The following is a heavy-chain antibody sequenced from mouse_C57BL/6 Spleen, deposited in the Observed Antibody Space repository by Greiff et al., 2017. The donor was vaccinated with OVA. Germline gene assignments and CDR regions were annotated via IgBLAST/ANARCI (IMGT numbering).Heavy chain of an antibody. CDR2: IWSGGST. Sequence: VKVVESGPGLVQPSQSLSITCTVSGFSLTSYGVHWVRQSPGKGLEWLGVIWSGGSTDYNAAFISRLSISKDNSKSQVFFKMNSLQADDTAIYYCASLTGTFAYWGQGTLVTVSA. D-gene: IGHD4-1*01. CDR1: GFSLTSYG. CDR3: ASLTGTFAY. V-gene: IGHV2-2*01. J-gene: IGHJ3*01.